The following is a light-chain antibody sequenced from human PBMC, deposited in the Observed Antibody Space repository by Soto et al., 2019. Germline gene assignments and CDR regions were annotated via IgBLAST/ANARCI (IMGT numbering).Light chain of an antibody. CDR3: QQYNNWPQT. CDR2: GAS. Sequence: EIVMTQSPATLSVSPGERGTLGCWASQSVSSNLAWYQQKPGQAPRLLIYGASTRATGIPARFSGSGSGTEFTLTISSLQSEDFAVYYCQQYNNWPQTFGQGTKVDI. J-gene: IGKJ1*01. V-gene: IGKV3-15*01. CDR1: QSVSSN.